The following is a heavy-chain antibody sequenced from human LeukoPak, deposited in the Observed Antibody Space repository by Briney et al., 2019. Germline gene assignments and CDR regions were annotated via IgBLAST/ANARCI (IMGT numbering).Heavy chain of an antibody. CDR2: ISYDGSNK. Sequence: PGGSLRLSCAASGFTFSSYAMHWVRQAPGKGLEWVAVISYDGSNKYYADSVQGRFTISRDNSKNTLHLQMNSLTAEDTAVYYCARDRQQLLDYWGQGTLVTVSS. D-gene: IGHD6-13*01. V-gene: IGHV3-30-3*01. CDR3: ARDRQQLLDY. CDR1: GFTFSSYA. J-gene: IGHJ4*02.